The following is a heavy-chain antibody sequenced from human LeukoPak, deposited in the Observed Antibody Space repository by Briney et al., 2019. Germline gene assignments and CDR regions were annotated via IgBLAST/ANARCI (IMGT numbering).Heavy chain of an antibody. V-gene: IGHV3-7*01. D-gene: IGHD3-16*01. CDR1: GFSFNSDW. Sequence: GGSLRLSCAASGFSFNSDWMDWVRQAPGKGLEWVANIKHDESEKNYLDSVKGRFTISRDNAQNSLYLQMNGLRVEDTAIYYCTRRLDDWGQGTLVTVSS. CDR2: IKHDESEK. J-gene: IGHJ4*02. CDR3: TRRLDD.